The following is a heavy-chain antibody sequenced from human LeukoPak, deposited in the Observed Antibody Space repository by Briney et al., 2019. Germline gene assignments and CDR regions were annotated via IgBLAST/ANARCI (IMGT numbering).Heavy chain of an antibody. J-gene: IGHJ4*02. D-gene: IGHD6-19*01. CDR3: AGEEDQWLLGY. V-gene: IGHV1-46*01. CDR2: INPNGCST. Sequence: GASVNVSYKPSGYTFPHYYMHWVRQPPARGLEGMGIINPNGCSTSYAQEFQGRVTNTRDTPKHAVYLGVSSLICEDTAVYYCAGEEDQWLLGYWGQGTLVTVSS. CDR1: GYTFPHYY.